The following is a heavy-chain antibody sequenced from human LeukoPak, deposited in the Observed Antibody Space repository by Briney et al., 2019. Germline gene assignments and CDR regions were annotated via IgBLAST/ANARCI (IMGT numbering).Heavy chain of an antibody. V-gene: IGHV4-34*01. CDR2: INHSGST. D-gene: IGHD2-21*02. CDR3: ASQCGGDCETNYYYGMDV. CDR1: GGSFSGYY. J-gene: IGHJ6*02. Sequence: PSETLSLTCAVYGGSFSGYYWSWIRQPPGKGLEWIGEINHSGSTNYNPSLKSRVTISVDTSKNQFSLKLSSVTAADTAVYYCASQCGGDCETNYYYGMDVWGQGTTVTVSS.